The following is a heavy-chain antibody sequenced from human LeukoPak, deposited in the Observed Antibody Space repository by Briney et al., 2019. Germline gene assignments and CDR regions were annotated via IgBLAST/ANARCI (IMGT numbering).Heavy chain of an antibody. CDR3: VKDRGKQLGPTPGYFDY. CDR1: GLIFSNAW. CDR2: ISSNGGST. D-gene: IGHD6-6*01. J-gene: IGHJ4*02. Sequence: PGGSLRLSCAASGLIFSNAWLSWVRQAPGKGLEYVSAISSNGGSTYYADSVKGRFTISRDYSKSTLYFQMSSLRTEDTAIYYCVKDRGKQLGPTPGYFDYWGQGTLVTVSS. V-gene: IGHV3-64D*06.